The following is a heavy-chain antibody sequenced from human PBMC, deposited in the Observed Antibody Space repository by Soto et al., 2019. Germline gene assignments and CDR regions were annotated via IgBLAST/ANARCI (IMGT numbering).Heavy chain of an antibody. J-gene: IGHJ6*02. CDR1: GFTFSTYP. D-gene: IGHD4-4*01. CDR2: ISGSGIST. V-gene: IGHV3-23*01. CDR3: VKPPVITASYYYYDMDV. Sequence: GSLTLSCAASGFTFSTYPMSWVRQAPGKGLEWVSGISGSGISTYYTDFVKGRFTISRDNSKNTVFLQMNSLRDEDTAVYYCVKPPVITASYYYYDMDVWGQGTTVTVSS.